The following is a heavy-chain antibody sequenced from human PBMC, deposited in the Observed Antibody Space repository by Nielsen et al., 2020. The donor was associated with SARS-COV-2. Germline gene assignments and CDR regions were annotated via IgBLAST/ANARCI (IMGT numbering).Heavy chain of an antibody. CDR3: ARAERLQLGFYFDTSGQYYFDY. V-gene: IGHV1-18*01. Sequence: ASVKVSCKASGYSFTSYGISWVRQARGQGPEWMGWMSAYNGKTKYAQNFQGRVTMTTDTATSTAYMELRSLRSDDSAVYYCARAERLQLGFYFDTSGQYYFDYWGQGTQVTVSS. J-gene: IGHJ4*02. CDR1: GYSFTSYG. CDR2: MSAYNGKT. D-gene: IGHD3-22*01.